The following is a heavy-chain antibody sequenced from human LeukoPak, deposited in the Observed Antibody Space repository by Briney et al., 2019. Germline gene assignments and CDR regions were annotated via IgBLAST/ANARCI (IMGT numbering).Heavy chain of an antibody. CDR2: ISSSSSYI. D-gene: IGHD3-10*01. V-gene: IGHV3-21*01. CDR3: ANLEYYGSGSPSDNYYYGMDV. J-gene: IGHJ6*02. Sequence: PGGSLRLSCVASGFTFSSYSMNWVRRAPGKGLEWVSSISSSSSYIYYADSVKGRFTISRDNAKNSLYLQMNSLRAEDTAVYYCANLEYYGSGSPSDNYYYGMDVWGQGTTVTVSS. CDR1: GFTFSSYS.